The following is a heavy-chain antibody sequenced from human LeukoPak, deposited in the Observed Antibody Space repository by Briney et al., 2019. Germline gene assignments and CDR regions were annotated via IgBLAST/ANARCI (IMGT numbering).Heavy chain of an antibody. CDR1: GYTFTSYD. CDR2: MNPNSGNT. Sequence: GASVKVSCKASGYTFTSYDINWVRQATGQGLEWMGWMNPNSGNTGYAQKFQGRVTMTRNTSISTAYMELSSLRSEDTAVYYCARGCSSLRYFDWLLSGRCFDAFDIWGQGTMVTVSS. D-gene: IGHD3-9*01. CDR3: ARGCSSLRYFDWLLSGRCFDAFDI. V-gene: IGHV1-8*01. J-gene: IGHJ3*02.